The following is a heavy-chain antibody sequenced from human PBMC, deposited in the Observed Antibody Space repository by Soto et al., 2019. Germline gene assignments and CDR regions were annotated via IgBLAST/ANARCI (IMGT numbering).Heavy chain of an antibody. V-gene: IGHV1-18*01. CDR2: ISAYNGNT. D-gene: IGHD2-2*01. Sequence: ASVKVSFKASGYTFTSYGISWVRQAPGQGLEWMGWISAYNGNTNYAQKLQGRVTMTTDTSTSTAYMELRSLRSDDTAVYYCARVFARPGYCSSTSCYHAFDIWGQGTMVTVSS. J-gene: IGHJ3*02. CDR3: ARVFARPGYCSSTSCYHAFDI. CDR1: GYTFTSYG.